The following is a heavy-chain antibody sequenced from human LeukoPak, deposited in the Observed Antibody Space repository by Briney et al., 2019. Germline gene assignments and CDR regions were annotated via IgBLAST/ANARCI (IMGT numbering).Heavy chain of an antibody. CDR3: ARLTYYYDSSGYYFDY. V-gene: IGHV1-8*01. CDR1: GYTFTSYD. D-gene: IGHD3-22*01. J-gene: IGHJ4*02. CDR2: MNPNSGNT. Sequence: ASVKVSCKASGYTFTSYDINWVRQATGQGLEWMGWMNPNSGNTGYAQKFQGGVTMTRNTSISTAYMELSSPRSEDTAVYYCARLTYYYDSSGYYFDYWGQGTLVTVSS.